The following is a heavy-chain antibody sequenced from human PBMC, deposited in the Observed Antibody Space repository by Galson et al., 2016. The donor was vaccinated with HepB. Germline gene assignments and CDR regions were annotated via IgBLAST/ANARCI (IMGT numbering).Heavy chain of an antibody. D-gene: IGHD3-10*01. CDR2: IYSGNNA. Sequence: SLRLSCAVSGSSVSQNYMTWVRQAPGKGLEWLSVIYSGNNAYYADSVKGRFTISRDNFGNTLHLQINSLRAEDTAVYYCARAGSRVGFYLRFGFFDYWGQGTLVTVSS. V-gene: IGHV3-53*01. CDR1: GSSVSQNY. J-gene: IGHJ4*02. CDR3: ARAGSRVGFYLRFGFFDY.